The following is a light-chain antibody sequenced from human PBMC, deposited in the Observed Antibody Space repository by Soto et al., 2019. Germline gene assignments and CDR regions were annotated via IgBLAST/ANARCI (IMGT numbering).Light chain of an antibody. CDR1: QSVSSN. Sequence: EIVLTHSPCTLSFSPWERSTLSFIASQSVSSNLAWYQQKPGQAPRLLIYGASTRATGIPARFSGSGSGTEFTLTISSLQSEDFAVYYCQQYNNWPPLTFGGGTKVDIK. CDR3: QQYNNWPPLT. V-gene: IGKV3-15*01. CDR2: GAS. J-gene: IGKJ4*01.